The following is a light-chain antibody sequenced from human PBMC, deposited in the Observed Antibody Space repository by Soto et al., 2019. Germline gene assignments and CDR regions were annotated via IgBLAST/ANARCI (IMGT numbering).Light chain of an antibody. J-gene: IGLJ2*01. Sequence: QSVLTQPPSVSAAPGQKVSMSCSRSSSICASASVSWYQHLPGTAPKLLIYGNHQRPSGIPDRFSGSKSGTSATLVITGLQTGDEADYYCGAWDSDLGAVLFGGGTKVTVL. CDR2: GNH. CDR3: GAWDSDLGAVL. CDR1: SSICASAS. V-gene: IGLV1-51*01.